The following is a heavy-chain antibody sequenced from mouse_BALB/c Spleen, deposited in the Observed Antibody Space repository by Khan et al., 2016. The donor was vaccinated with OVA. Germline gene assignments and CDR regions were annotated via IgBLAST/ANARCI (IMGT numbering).Heavy chain of an antibody. D-gene: IGHD2-14*01. CDR2: IYPGDGDT. CDR3: ARSGYDYFAY. CDR1: GYAFSNYW. Sequence: QMQLEESGAELVRPGSSVKISCKASGYAFSNYWMNWVKQRPGQGLEWIGQIYPGDGDTSSNGKFRGKATLTADKSSSTAYMQLSSLTSEDSAVYFCARSGYDYFAYWGQGTLVTVSA. V-gene: IGHV1-80*01. J-gene: IGHJ3*01.